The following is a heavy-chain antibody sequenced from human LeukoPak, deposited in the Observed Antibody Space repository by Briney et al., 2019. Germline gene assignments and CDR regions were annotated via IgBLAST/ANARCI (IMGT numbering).Heavy chain of an antibody. Sequence: GGSLRLSCVASGFTFSTYAMHWVRQAPGKGLEWVAVILYDGNNKYYADSVKGRFTISRDNSKDTLYLQMNSLRAEDTAVYYCARGRKYSYGTYYYGLDVWGQGTTVTVCS. CDR3: ARGRKYSYGTYYYGLDV. V-gene: IGHV3-30-3*01. CDR2: ILYDGNNK. J-gene: IGHJ6*02. CDR1: GFTFSTYA. D-gene: IGHD5-18*01.